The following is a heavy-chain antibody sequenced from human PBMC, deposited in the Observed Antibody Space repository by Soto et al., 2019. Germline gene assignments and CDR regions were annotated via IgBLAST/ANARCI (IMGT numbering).Heavy chain of an antibody. CDR2: IYYSGGT. CDR1: GGSISSYY. V-gene: IGHV4-59*01. J-gene: IGHJ6*03. CDR3: ARVSPPRAIRGATYYYYMDV. Sequence: SETLSLTCTVSGGSISSYYWSWIRQPPGKGLEWIGYIYYSGGTNYNPSLKSRVTISVERSKNQFSLKLSSVTAAETAVYYCARVSPPRAIRGATYYYYMDVWGKGTTVTVSS. D-gene: IGHD3-10*01.